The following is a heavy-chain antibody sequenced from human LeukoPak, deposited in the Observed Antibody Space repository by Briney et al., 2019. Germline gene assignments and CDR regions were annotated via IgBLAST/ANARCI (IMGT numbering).Heavy chain of an antibody. V-gene: IGHV1-69*02. J-gene: IGHJ4*02. CDR2: IIPILGIA. CDR1: GGTFSSYT. D-gene: IGHD2-2*01. Sequence: GASVKVSCKASGGTFSSYTISWVRQAPGQGLEWMGRIIPILGIANYAQKFQGRVTITADKSTSTAYMELSSLRSEDTAVYYCARVLNYCSSTSCYGDYFDYWGQGTLVTVSS. CDR3: ARVLNYCSSTSCYGDYFDY.